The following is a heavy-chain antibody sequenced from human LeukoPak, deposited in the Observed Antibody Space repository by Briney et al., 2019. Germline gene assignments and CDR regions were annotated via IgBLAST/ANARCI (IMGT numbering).Heavy chain of an antibody. CDR3: ARWTLRVGATRADAFDI. V-gene: IGHV4-59*11. D-gene: IGHD1-26*01. Sequence: SETLSLTCTVSGVSIRSHYWSWIRQPPGKGLEWIAYIYYTGSSHYNPSLKSRVTISVDTSTDQFSLKLSSVTAADTAVCYCARWTLRVGATRADAFDIWGQGTMVTVSS. J-gene: IGHJ3*02. CDR2: IYYTGSS. CDR1: GVSIRSHY.